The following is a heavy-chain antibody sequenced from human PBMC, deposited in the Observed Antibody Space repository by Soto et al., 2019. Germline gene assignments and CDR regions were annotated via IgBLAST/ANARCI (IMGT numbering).Heavy chain of an antibody. CDR1: GGSFSDFY. CDR2: INHSGST. CDR3: ARDLGWSPLWDN. Sequence: TLSLTCAVYGGSFSDFYWTWIRQPPGKGLEWIGEINHSGSTNYNPSLKSRVAISVDTSKNSLYLLMNSLRAEDTAVYYCARDLGWSPLWDNWGQGTLVTVSS. D-gene: IGHD2-21*01. J-gene: IGHJ4*02. V-gene: IGHV4-34*01.